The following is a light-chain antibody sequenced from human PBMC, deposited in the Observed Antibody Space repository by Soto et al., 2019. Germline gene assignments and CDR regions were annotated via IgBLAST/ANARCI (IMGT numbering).Light chain of an antibody. CDR3: QQYDNYLT. J-gene: IGKJ1*01. Sequence: QLTQSPSTLSASVGARVTITCRASQSVRTWLAWFQQKPGKAPKLLIYKATTLESGVPSRFSGSGSGTEFTLTISSLQPDDFATYYCQQYDNYLTFGRGTKV. V-gene: IGKV1-5*03. CDR2: KAT. CDR1: QSVRTW.